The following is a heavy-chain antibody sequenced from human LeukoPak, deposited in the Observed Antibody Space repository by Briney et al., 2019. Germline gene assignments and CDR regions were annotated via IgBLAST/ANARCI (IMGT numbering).Heavy chain of an antibody. CDR1: GFTFSSYW. D-gene: IGHD3-22*01. J-gene: IGHJ4*02. Sequence: GGSLRLSCAASGFTFSSYWMHWVRQAPGKGLVWVSRINSDGSSTSYADSVKGRFTISRDNAKNSLYLQMNSLRAEDTAVYYCVRVNTYYYESSPSWGQGTLVIVSS. V-gene: IGHV3-74*01. CDR3: VRVNTYYYESSPS. CDR2: INSDGSST.